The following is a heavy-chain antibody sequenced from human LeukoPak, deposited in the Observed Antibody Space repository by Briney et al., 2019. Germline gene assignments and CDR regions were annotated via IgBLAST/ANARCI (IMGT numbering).Heavy chain of an antibody. CDR2: IYQSGST. V-gene: IGHV4-38-2*01. CDR3: ARSLSTAGIDY. D-gene: IGHD2-2*01. CDR1: GYSITTGRY. Sequence: SETLSLTCAVSGYSITTGRYWGWIRLPPGKGLEWIGSIYQSGSTYYNPSLKSRVTISVDTSKNQFSLKLRSLTAADTAVYYCARSLSTAGIDYWGQGTLVTVSS. J-gene: IGHJ4*02.